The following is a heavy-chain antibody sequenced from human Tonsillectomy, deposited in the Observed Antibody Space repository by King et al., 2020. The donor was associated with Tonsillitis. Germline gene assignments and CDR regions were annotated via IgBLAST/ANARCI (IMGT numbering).Heavy chain of an antibody. V-gene: IGHV3-30*04. J-gene: IGHJ2*01. D-gene: IGHD6-19*01. CDR3: ARSLRSGSSGWSRFDL. CDR2: ISYHEINK. CDR1: GITFTSYA. Sequence: VQLVESGGGVVQPGRSLGLSCAASGITFTSYAMHWIRQAPGKGLEWVAVISYHEINKYYADSVKGRFTISRDNSKNTLFLQINSLRPEDTAVYYCARSLRSGSSGWSRFDLWGRGTLVTVSS.